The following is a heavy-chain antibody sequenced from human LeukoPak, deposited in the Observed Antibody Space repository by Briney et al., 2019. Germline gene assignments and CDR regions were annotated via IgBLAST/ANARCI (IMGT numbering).Heavy chain of an antibody. D-gene: IGHD3-22*01. CDR1: GGSLSSGDYY. CDR2: IYYSGST. V-gene: IGHV4-30-4*08. Sequence: PSQTLSLTCTVSGGSLSSGDYYWSWSRQPPGKGLEWVGYIYYSGSTYYNPSLKSRVTTSVDTSKNQFSLKLSSVTAADTAVYYCARDPYYYDSREYGNAFDIWGQGTTVTVSS. CDR3: ARDPYYYDSREYGNAFDI. J-gene: IGHJ3*02.